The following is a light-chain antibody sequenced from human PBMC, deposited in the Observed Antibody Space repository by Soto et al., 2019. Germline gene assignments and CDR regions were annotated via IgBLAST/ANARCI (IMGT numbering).Light chain of an antibody. J-gene: IGKJ1*01. CDR1: QSVGSNY. CDR3: QQYSNSPPWT. CDR2: GTS. V-gene: IGKV3-20*01. Sequence: EIVLTQSPGTLSLSPGDRATLSCRASQSVGSNYLGWYQQKPGQTPRLLIYGTSNRATGTPDRFSGSGSGTDFTLTISRVEPADFAVYYCQQYSNSPPWTFGEGTKVEIK.